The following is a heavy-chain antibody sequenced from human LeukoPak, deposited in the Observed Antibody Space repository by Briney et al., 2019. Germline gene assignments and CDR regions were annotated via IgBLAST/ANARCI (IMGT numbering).Heavy chain of an antibody. V-gene: IGHV1-2*02. CDR1: GYTFTGYY. CDR2: INPNSGGT. J-gene: IGHJ4*02. CDR3: ARSYCSGGSCYSDY. Sequence: ASVKVSCKASGYTFTGYYMHWVRQAPGQGLEWMGWINPNSGGTNYAQKFQGRVTMTRDTSISTAYMELSRLRSDDTAVYYCARSYCSGGSCYSDYWGQGTLVIVSS. D-gene: IGHD2-15*01.